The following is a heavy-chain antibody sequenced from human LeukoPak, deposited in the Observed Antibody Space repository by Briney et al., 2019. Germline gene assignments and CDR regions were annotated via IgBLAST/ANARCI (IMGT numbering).Heavy chain of an antibody. D-gene: IGHD6-19*01. CDR3: AKPYSSGWSNWFDP. V-gene: IGHV3-9*01. CDR1: GFTFDDYA. Sequence: GGSLRLSCAASGFTFDDYAMHWVRQAPGKGLEWVSGISWNSGSIGYADSVKGRFTISRDNAKNSLYLQMNSLRAEDTALYYCAKPYSSGWSNWFDPWGQGTLVTVSS. J-gene: IGHJ5*02. CDR2: ISWNSGSI.